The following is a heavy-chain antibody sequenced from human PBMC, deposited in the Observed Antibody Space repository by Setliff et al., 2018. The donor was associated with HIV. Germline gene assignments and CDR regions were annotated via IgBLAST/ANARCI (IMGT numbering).Heavy chain of an antibody. CDR1: GDYIGSRAYY. CDR3: AKEERTSWPRVDS. V-gene: IGHV4-61*05. D-gene: IGHD6-13*01. Sequence: SETLSLTCTVSGDYIGSRAYYWAWIRQPPGKGLEWIGYIYYSGSTNYNPSLKSRVTISLDTSKNQFSLMLTSVTAADTAVYYCAKEERTSWPRVDSWGQGTLVTVSS. J-gene: IGHJ4*02. CDR2: IYYSGST.